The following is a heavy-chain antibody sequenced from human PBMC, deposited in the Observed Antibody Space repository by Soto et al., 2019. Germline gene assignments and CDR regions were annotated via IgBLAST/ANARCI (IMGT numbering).Heavy chain of an antibody. D-gene: IGHD2-15*01. V-gene: IGHV3-23*01. J-gene: IGHJ4*02. CDR2: VSIGGST. Sequence: DVQLLESGGGLVQPEGSLRLSCAASGFTFSSYAMGWVRQGPGKGLEWVAVVSIGGSTHYADSVRGRFTISRDSSKKTLSLQMNSLTAEDSAVYFCAKRRGAGGHFDYWGQGALVTVSS. CDR3: AKRRGAGGHFDY. CDR1: GFTFSSYA.